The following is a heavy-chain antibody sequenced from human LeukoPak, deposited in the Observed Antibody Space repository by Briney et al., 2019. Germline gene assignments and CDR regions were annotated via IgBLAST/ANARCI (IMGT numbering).Heavy chain of an antibody. J-gene: IGHJ4*02. Sequence: KAGGSLRLSCAASGFTFSDSYMSWLRQAPGKGLEWLSYISSSGGTIYYADSVKGRFTISRDNAKNSLYLKMNSLRAEDTAVYYCAKEGGDWGEGYFDYWGQGTLVTVSS. CDR2: ISSSGGTI. V-gene: IGHV3-11*01. D-gene: IGHD7-27*01. CDR3: AKEGGDWGEGYFDY. CDR1: GFTFSDSY.